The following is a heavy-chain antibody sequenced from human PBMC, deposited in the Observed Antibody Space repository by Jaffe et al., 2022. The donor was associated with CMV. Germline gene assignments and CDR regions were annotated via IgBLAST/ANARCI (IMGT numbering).Heavy chain of an antibody. D-gene: IGHD3-10*01. J-gene: IGHJ4*02. CDR1: EDSFSGSA. Sequence: QVQLVQSGAEVKKPGASVMLSCKTSEDSFSGSALHWVRQVPGQGLEWMGWISSFNRYTKYSQKFQGRVTITWDTSSDTAYMELSGLRSEDTAVYYCARSGSLLYYFDYWGQGVLVTVSS. V-gene: IGHV1-3*01. CDR3: ARSGSLLYYFDY. CDR2: ISSFNRYT.